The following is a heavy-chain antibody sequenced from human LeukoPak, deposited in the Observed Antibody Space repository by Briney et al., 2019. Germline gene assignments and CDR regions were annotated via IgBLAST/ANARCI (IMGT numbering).Heavy chain of an antibody. V-gene: IGHV1-69*02. J-gene: IGHJ4*02. D-gene: IGHD4-23*01. CDR1: GGTFSSYT. Sequence: TVKVSCKASGGTFSSYTISWVRQAPGQGLEWMGRIIPILGIASYAQKFQGRVTITADKSASTAYMELSSLRSEDTAVYYCASAPSGGLAHFDYWGQGTLVTVSS. CDR3: ASAPSGGLAHFDY. CDR2: IIPILGIA.